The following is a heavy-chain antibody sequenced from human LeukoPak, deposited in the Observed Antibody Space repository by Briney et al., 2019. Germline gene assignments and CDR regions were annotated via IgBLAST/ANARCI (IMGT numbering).Heavy chain of an antibody. V-gene: IGHV3-23*01. CDR2: ISGSGGST. J-gene: IGHJ6*02. CDR1: GFTFSSYA. CDR3: AKDYSGSYSATYYYYGMDV. Sequence: GGSLRLSCAASGFTFSSYAMSWVRQAPGKGLEWVSAISGSGGSTYCADSVKGRFTISRDNSKNTLYLQMNSLRAEDTAVYYCAKDYSGSYSATYYYYGMDVWGQGITVTVSS. D-gene: IGHD1-26*01.